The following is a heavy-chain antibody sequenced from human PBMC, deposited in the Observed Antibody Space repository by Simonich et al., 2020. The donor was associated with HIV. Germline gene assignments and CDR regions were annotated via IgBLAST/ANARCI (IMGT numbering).Heavy chain of an antibody. CDR2: VYYSGST. Sequence: QLQLQESGPALVKPSETLSLPCTVSVGSISSSSSYWGWIHHPPGKGLAWIGSVYYSGSTYYNPSLKSRVTISVDTSKNQFSLKLSSVTAADTAVYYCVRRIAATATHYFDYWGQGTLVTVSS. D-gene: IGHD6-13*01. V-gene: IGHV4-39*01. J-gene: IGHJ4*02. CDR3: VRRIAATATHYFDY. CDR1: VGSISSSSSY.